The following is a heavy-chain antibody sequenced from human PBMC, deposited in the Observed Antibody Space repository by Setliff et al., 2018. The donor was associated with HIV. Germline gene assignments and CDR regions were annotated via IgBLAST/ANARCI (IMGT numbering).Heavy chain of an antibody. J-gene: IGHJ3*02. CDR1: GDSIRSSSYY. CDR3: ARDSGQQLVKLFDI. CDR2: IYYSGST. Sequence: PSETLSLTCNVSGDSIRSSSYYWGWIRQPPGKGLEWIGSIYYSGSTYYNSSLKSRVTISVDTSKNQFSLKLNSVTAADTAVYYCARDSGQQLVKLFDIWGQGTMVTVS. V-gene: IGHV4-39*07. D-gene: IGHD6-13*01.